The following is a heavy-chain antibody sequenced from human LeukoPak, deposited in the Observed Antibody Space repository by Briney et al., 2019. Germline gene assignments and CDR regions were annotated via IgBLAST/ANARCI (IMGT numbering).Heavy chain of an antibody. D-gene: IGHD3-16*02. Sequence: LRLSCAASGFTFSSYGMHWVRQPPGKGLEWIGEINHSGSTNYNPSLKSRVTISVDTSKNQFSLKLSSVTAADTAVYYCARVRYDYAWGSYRPPFDYWGQGTLVTVSS. CDR2: INHSGST. J-gene: IGHJ4*02. CDR1: GFTFSSYG. V-gene: IGHV4-34*01. CDR3: ARVRYDYAWGSYRPPFDY.